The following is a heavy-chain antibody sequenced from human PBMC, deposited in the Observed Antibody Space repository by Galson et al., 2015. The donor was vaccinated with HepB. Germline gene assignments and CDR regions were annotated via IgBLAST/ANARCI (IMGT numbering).Heavy chain of an antibody. D-gene: IGHD4-17*01. CDR3: ARRGRRHDYGDYVYFDY. Sequence: SLRLSCAASGFTFSSYGMHWVRQAPGKGLEWVAVIWYDGSNKYYADSVKGRFTISRDNSKNTLYLQMNSLRAEDTAVYYCARRGRRHDYGDYVYFDYWGQGTLVTVSS. CDR2: IWYDGSNK. CDR1: GFTFSSYG. V-gene: IGHV3-33*08. J-gene: IGHJ4*02.